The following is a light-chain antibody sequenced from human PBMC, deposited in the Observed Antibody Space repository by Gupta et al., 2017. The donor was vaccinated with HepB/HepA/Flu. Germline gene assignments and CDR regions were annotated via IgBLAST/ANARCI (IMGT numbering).Light chain of an antibody. J-gene: IGLJ2*01. CDR2: SNN. Sequence: QSVLTQPPSASETPGQTVTIACSGSSTNIGSNSVNWYQQLPGTAPTLLIYSNNQRPSGVPDRFSGSKAGTSASLAISGLHSEDEADYYCAAWDDSMNGVVFGGGTKLTVL. V-gene: IGLV1-44*01. CDR1: STNIGSNS. CDR3: AAWDDSMNGVV.